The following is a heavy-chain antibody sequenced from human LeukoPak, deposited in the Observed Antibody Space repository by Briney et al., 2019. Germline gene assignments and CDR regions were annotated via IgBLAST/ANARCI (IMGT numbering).Heavy chain of an antibody. D-gene: IGHD3-10*01. V-gene: IGHV4-39*07. J-gene: IGHJ6*03. Sequence: PSETLSLTCTVSGGSISSSSYYWGWIRQPPGKGLEWIGSIYYSGSTYYNPSLKSRVTISVDTSKNPFSLKLSSVTAADTAVYYCAREFASTLNYYYYMDVWGKGTTVTVSS. CDR2: IYYSGST. CDR3: AREFASTLNYYYYMDV. CDR1: GGSISSSSYY.